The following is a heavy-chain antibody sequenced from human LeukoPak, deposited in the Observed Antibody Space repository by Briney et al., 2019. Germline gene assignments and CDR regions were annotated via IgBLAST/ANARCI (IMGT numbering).Heavy chain of an antibody. V-gene: IGHV3-30-3*01. CDR3: AKGDIVVVPAVKLRVGMDV. J-gene: IGHJ6*04. Sequence: GGSLRLSCAASGFTFSSYAMHWVRQAPGKGLEWVAVISYDGSNKYYADSVKGRFTISRDNSKNTLYLQMNSLRAEDTAVYYCAKGDIVVVPAVKLRVGMDVWGKGTTVTVSS. CDR2: ISYDGSNK. CDR1: GFTFSSYA. D-gene: IGHD2-2*01.